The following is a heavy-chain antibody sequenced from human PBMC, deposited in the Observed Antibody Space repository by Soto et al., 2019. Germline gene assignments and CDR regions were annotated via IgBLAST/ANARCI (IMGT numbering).Heavy chain of an antibody. CDR3: ARDAVELVLTATRAGGWFDA. CDR1: GGSFSNYA. D-gene: IGHD2-15*01. V-gene: IGHV1-69*01. CDR2: IIPILGTG. Sequence: QVRLVQSGAEVKKPGSSVKVSCQASGGSFSNYAISWVRQAPGQGLEWMGGIIPILGTGTYAQKFQGRDTITAVESTATTNMGLSSLRSEEPAVYYCARDAVELVLTATRAGGWFDARGQGTLVTVSS. J-gene: IGHJ5*02.